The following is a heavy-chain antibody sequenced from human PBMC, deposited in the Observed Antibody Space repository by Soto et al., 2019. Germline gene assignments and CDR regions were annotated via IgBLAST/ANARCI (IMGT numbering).Heavy chain of an antibody. Sequence: EVQLLESGGALEHPGGSLRLSCAASGFAFSTYAMTWVRQAPGKALEWVSVISGSGGSSYYAASVKGRFTISRDNSKNTLYLQMNGLRAEDTALYYCAKVTKRAAAGRYEYYKYGMDVWGQGTTVTVSS. CDR2: ISGSGGSS. CDR1: GFAFSTYA. J-gene: IGHJ6*02. D-gene: IGHD6-13*01. V-gene: IGHV3-23*01. CDR3: AKVTKRAAAGRYEYYKYGMDV.